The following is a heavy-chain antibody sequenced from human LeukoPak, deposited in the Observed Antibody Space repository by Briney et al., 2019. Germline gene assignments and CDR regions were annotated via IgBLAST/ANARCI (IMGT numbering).Heavy chain of an antibody. CDR2: IYYSGNT. CDR3: ARRKARAWFDP. V-gene: IGHV4-31*03. Sequence: SETLSLTCTVSGVSINSDGYYWIWIRQHPGKGLEWIAYIYYSGNTYYNPSLKSRVTISVDTSENHVSLKLSSVTAADTAVYYCARRKARAWFDPWGQGTLVTVSS. CDR1: GVSINSDGYY. J-gene: IGHJ5*02.